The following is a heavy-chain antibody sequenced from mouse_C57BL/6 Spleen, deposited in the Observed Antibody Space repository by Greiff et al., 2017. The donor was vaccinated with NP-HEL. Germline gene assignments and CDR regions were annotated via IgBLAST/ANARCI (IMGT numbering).Heavy chain of an antibody. V-gene: IGHV5-4*01. CDR3: AREASYGSSSYYFDY. CDR1: GFTFSSYA. J-gene: IGHJ2*01. Sequence: EVKLEESGGGLVKPGGSLKLSCAASGFTFSSYAMFWVRQTPEKRLEWVATISDGGSYTYYPDNVKGRFTISRDNAKNNLYLQMSHLKSEDTAMYYCAREASYGSSSYYFDYWGQGTTLTVSS. CDR2: ISDGGSYT. D-gene: IGHD1-1*01.